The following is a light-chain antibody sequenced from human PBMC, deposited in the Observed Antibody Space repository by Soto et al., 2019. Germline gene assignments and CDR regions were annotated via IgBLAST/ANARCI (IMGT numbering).Light chain of an antibody. CDR2: GAS. Sequence: EIVLTQSPGTLSLSPGERATLSCRASQSVSSSYLAWYQQKPGQAPRLLIYGASSRATGIPDRFSGSWSGTDFTLTISRLEPEYFAVYYCQQYGSSPFFGPGTRLEIK. CDR1: QSVSSSY. J-gene: IGKJ5*01. CDR3: QQYGSSPF. V-gene: IGKV3-20*01.